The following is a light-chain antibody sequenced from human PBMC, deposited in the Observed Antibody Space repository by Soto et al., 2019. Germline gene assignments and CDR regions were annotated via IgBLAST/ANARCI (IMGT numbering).Light chain of an antibody. J-gene: IGLJ1*01. CDR1: SSNIGSTYD. V-gene: IGLV1-40*01. Sequence: QSVLTQPPSVSGAPGQRVTISCTGSSSNIGSTYDVQWYQQLPGTAPKLLIHGNTNRPSGVPDRFSGSKSGTSASLAITGLQADDEAHYYCQSYDDSLSVHYVFGTGTKVTVL. CDR2: GNT. CDR3: QSYDDSLSVHYV.